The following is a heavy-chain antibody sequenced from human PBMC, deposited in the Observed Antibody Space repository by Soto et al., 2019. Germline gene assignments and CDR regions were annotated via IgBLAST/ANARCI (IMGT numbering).Heavy chain of an antibody. CDR3: SKDQVGRQWLVDAYYYYGMDV. CDR2: ISGSGGST. V-gene: IGHV3-23*01. J-gene: IGHJ6*02. Sequence: GGSLRLSCAASGFTLSSYAMSWVRQAPGKGLEWVSAISGSGGSTYYADSVKGRFTISRDNSKNTLYLQMNSLRAEDTAVYYCSKDQVGRQWLVDAYYYYGMDVWGQGTTVTVSS. D-gene: IGHD6-19*01. CDR1: GFTLSSYA.